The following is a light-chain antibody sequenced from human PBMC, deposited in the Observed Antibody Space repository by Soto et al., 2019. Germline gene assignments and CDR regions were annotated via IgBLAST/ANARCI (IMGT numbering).Light chain of an antibody. CDR2: GAS. CDR1: ENLNTN. J-gene: IGKJ1*01. CDR3: QQYKNWPPWS. V-gene: IGKV3-15*01. Sequence: EIGMTQSPATLSVSPGERATLSCRASENLNTNLAWYQQRPGQPPRLLMYGASTRATGVPARFTGSGSGTDLTLTISSLQFEDSAVYFCQQYKNWPPWSFGQGTKVEI.